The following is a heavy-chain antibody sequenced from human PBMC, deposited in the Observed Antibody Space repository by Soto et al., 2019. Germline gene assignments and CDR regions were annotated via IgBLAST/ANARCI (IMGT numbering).Heavy chain of an antibody. Sequence: GESLKISCAASGFTFSIYSMTWVRQAPGKGLEWVSSIDSSSNYIYNADSVKGRFTISRDNAKNSVYLQMNSLRVEDTAVYFCAREAHFYGRSDVYDIWGQGTMVTVSS. D-gene: IGHD4-17*01. J-gene: IGHJ3*02. CDR1: GFTFSIYS. CDR2: IDSSSNYI. CDR3: AREAHFYGRSDVYDI. V-gene: IGHV3-21*06.